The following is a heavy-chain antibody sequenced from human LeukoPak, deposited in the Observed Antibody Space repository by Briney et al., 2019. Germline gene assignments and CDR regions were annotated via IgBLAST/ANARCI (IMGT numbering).Heavy chain of an antibody. J-gene: IGHJ4*02. V-gene: IGHV3-33*06. CDR3: AKDREMATMSEYYFDY. CDR2: IWNDGSNK. CDR1: GFTFSNYG. Sequence: PGGSLRLSCAASGFTFSNYGMHWVRQAPGKGLEWVAVIWNDGSNKYYADSVKGRFTISRDNFKNTLFLQMNSLRAVDTAVYYCAKDREMATMSEYYFDYWGQGTLVTVSS. D-gene: IGHD5-24*01.